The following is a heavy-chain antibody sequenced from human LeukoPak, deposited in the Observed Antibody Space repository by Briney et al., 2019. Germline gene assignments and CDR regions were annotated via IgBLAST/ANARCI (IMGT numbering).Heavy chain of an antibody. J-gene: IGHJ3*02. D-gene: IGHD3-9*01. CDR3: ARRAFFGAYYDILTGYHDAFDI. V-gene: IGHV4-59*01. CDR1: GGSISSYY. CDR2: IYYSGST. Sequence: SETLSLTCTVSGGSISSYYWSWIRQPPGKGLEWIGYIYYSGSTNYNPSLKSRVTISVDTSKNQFSLKLSSVTAADTAVYYCARRAFFGAYYDILTGYHDAFDIWGQGTMVTVSS.